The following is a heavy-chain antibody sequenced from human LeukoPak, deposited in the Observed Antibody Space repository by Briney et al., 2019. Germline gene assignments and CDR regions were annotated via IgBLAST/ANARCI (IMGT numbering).Heavy chain of an antibody. V-gene: IGHV3-74*01. Sequence: PGGSLRLPCAASGFTFSSYWMHWVRQAPGKGLVWVSRINSDGSSTSYADSVKGRFTISRDNAKNTLYLQMNSLRAEDTAVYYCARDRDDSSGYYDYWGQGTLVAVSS. CDR1: GFTFSSYW. CDR3: ARDRDDSSGYYDY. J-gene: IGHJ4*02. D-gene: IGHD3-22*01. CDR2: INSDGSST.